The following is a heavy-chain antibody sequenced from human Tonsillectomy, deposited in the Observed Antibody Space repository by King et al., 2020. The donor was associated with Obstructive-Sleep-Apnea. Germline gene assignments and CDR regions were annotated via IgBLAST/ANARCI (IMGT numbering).Heavy chain of an antibody. J-gene: IGHJ6*02. CDR1: GFTFRSFA. V-gene: IGHV3-30*04. Sequence: VQLVKSGGGVVQPGRSLRLSCAASGFTFRSFAMHWVRQAPGKGLEWVAVISYDGTNEYYADSVKGRFTISKDNSKSMLFLQMYSLRPEDTAVYYCAIDSCLRGHCSGGPYYYDMDVWGQGTTVTVSS. CDR3: AIDSCLRGHCSGGPYYYDMDV. CDR2: ISYDGTNE. D-gene: IGHD2-15*01.